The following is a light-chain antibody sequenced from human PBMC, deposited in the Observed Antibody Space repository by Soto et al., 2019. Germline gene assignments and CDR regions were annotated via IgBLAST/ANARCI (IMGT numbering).Light chain of an antibody. V-gene: IGLV1-47*01. CDR3: AAWDDSLSAYV. CDR2: RNN. Sequence: QSVLTQPPSASGTPGQRVTISCSGSSSNIGTYYVSWYQQLPGTAPKLLIYRNNQRPSGVPDRFSGSKSGTSASLAISGLRSDDEADYYCAAWDDSLSAYVFGTGTKVTVL. CDR1: SSNIGTYY. J-gene: IGLJ1*01.